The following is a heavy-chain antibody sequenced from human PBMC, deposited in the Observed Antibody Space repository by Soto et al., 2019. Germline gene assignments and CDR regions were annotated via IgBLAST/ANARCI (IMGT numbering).Heavy chain of an antibody. V-gene: IGHV3-30*18. J-gene: IGHJ4*02. D-gene: IGHD2-15*01. CDR2: ISYDGSNK. CDR3: AKERRGYCSGGRCRVVDY. Sequence: VGSLRLSCAASGFTFSSYGMHWVRQAPGKGLGWVAVISYDGSNKYYADSVKGRFTISRDNSKNTLYLQMNSLRAEDTAVYYCAKERRGYCSGGRCRVVDYWGQGTLVTVSS. CDR1: GFTFSSYG.